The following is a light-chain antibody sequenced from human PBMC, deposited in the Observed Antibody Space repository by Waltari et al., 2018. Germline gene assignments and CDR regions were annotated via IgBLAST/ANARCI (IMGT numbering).Light chain of an antibody. J-gene: IGKJ2*03. CDR2: AAS. CDR3: QQRNSYPYS. Sequence: DIQMTQSPSSLSASVGDKVTITCRASQGISNALAWYQQKPGKAPKLLIYAASNLQSGVPSRFSGSGSGTDFTLTISSLQPEDFAVYYCQQRNSYPYSFGRGTKVEIK. V-gene: IGKV1-17*01. CDR1: QGISNA.